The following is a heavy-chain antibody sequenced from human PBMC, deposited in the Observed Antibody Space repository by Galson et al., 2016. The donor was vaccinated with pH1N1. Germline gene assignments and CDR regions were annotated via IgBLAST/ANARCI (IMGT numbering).Heavy chain of an antibody. CDR1: GVSISGYY. Sequence: ETLSLTCSVSGVSISGYYWGWIRQSPGKGLDYVGYIYYNGHTNYSPSLKSRVTMSLDMSKNQFSLKLSSVTAADTAVYYCARFAYGDYTRFFDYWGQGTLVTVSS. J-gene: IGHJ4*02. D-gene: IGHD4-17*01. CDR2: IYYNGHT. V-gene: IGHV4-59*08. CDR3: ARFAYGDYTRFFDY.